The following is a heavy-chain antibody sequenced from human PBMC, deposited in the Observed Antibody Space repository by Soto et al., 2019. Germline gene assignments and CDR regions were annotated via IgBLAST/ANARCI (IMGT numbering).Heavy chain of an antibody. CDR2: ISSDGSST. CDR3: VGVTSVCQERMVV. Sequence: EVQLVESGGGLVQPGGSLRLSCVASGFTFSNYWMYWVRQAPGKGLEWGSRISSDGSSTKNADFVKGRITISRDNAKNTRYLQMNSLSVEDMAVYYCVGVTSVCQERMVVWGQGTTVTVSS. J-gene: IGHJ6*01. CDR1: GFTFSNYW. D-gene: IGHD2-2*01. V-gene: IGHV3-74*01.